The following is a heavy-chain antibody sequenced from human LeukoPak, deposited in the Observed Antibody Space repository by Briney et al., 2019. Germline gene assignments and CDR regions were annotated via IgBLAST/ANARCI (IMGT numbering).Heavy chain of an antibody. CDR3: ASATGSSLFPPFDY. CDR2: ISSNGGST. V-gene: IGHV3-64*01. Sequence: AGGSLRLSCTASGFTFSSYGMHWVRQAPGKGLEYVSAISSNGGSTYYANSVKGRFTISRDNSKNTLYLQMNSLRAEDTAVYYCASATGSSLFPPFDYWGQGTLVTVSS. D-gene: IGHD6-13*01. CDR1: GFTFSSYG. J-gene: IGHJ4*02.